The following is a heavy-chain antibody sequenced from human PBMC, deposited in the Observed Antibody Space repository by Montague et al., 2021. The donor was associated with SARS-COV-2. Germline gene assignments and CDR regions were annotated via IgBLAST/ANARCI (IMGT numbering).Heavy chain of an antibody. D-gene: IGHD3-3*01. CDR2: INHSGST. CDR3: ARGSSFVTIFGVVITDPLFDY. V-gene: IGHV4-34*01. Sequence: SETLSLTCAVYGGSFSGYYWSWIRQPPGKGLEWIGKINHSGSTNYNPSLKSRVTISVDTSKNQFSLKLSSVTAADTAVYYCARGSSFVTIFGVVITDPLFDYWGQGTLVTVSS. J-gene: IGHJ4*02. CDR1: GGSFSGYY.